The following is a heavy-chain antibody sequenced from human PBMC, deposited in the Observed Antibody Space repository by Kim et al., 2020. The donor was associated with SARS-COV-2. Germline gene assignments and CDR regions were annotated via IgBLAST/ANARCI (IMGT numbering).Heavy chain of an antibody. D-gene: IGHD3-3*01. V-gene: IGHV3-11*01. CDR1: GFTFSDYY. CDR3: ARGGVHRVWSGYYFPSLKFDY. CDR2: ISSSGSTI. J-gene: IGHJ4*02. Sequence: GGSLRLSCAASGFTFSDYYMSWIRQAPGKGLEWVSYISSSGSTIYYADSVKGRFTISRDNAKNSLYLQMNSLRAEDTAVYYCARGGVHRVWSGYYFPSLKFDYWGQGTLVTVSS.